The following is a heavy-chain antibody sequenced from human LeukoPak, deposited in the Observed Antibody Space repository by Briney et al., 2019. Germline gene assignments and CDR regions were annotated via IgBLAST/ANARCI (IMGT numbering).Heavy chain of an antibody. CDR2: IYSGGDT. J-gene: IGHJ5*02. Sequence: PGGSLRLSCAASGVTVSSNFMSWVRQAPGKGLEWVSVIYSGGDTYYADSVKGRFTISRDNSKNTLYLQMNSLRAEDTAVYYCARDFCSSARCNIRWFDPWGQGTLVTVSS. CDR1: GVTVSSNF. D-gene: IGHD2-2*02. V-gene: IGHV3-66*02. CDR3: ARDFCSSARCNIRWFDP.